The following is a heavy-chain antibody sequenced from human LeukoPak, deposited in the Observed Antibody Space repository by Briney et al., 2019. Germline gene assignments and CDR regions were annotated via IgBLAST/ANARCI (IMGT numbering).Heavy chain of an antibody. CDR1: GFTFDDYA. Sequence: PGGSLRLSCAASGFTFDDYAMHWVRQAPGKGLEWVSLISGDGGSTYYADSVKGRFTISRDNSKNSLYLQMNSLRTEGTALYYCAKGGITIFGVVTSGYWGQGTLVTVSS. V-gene: IGHV3-43*02. D-gene: IGHD3-3*01. CDR2: ISGDGGST. CDR3: AKGGITIFGVVTSGY. J-gene: IGHJ4*02.